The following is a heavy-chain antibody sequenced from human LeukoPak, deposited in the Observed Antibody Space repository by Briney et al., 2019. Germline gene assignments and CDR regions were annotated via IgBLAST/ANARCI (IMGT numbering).Heavy chain of an antibody. V-gene: IGHV5-51*01. CDR2: IYPGDSDT. CDR3: ARPYYYGSGSTYYMDV. D-gene: IGHD3-10*01. Sequence: GESLKISCKGSGYSFTSYWIGWVRQLPGKGLEWMGIIYPGDSDTRYSPSFQGQVTISADKSISTAYLQWSSLKASDTAMYYCARPYYYGSGSTYYMDVWAKGTTVTVSS. CDR1: GYSFTSYW. J-gene: IGHJ6*03.